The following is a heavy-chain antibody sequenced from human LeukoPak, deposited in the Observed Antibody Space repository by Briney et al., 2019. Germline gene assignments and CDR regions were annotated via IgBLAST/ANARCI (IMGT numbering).Heavy chain of an antibody. CDR3: ARSGGGSGSYYNSAYYYYGMDV. J-gene: IGHJ6*02. CDR2: MYYSGST. Sequence: SETLSLTCTVSGGSISGYYWSWIRQPPGKGLEWIGYMYYSGSTNYNPSLKSRVTISVDMSQNQFSLKLSSVTAADTAVYYCARSGGGSGSYYNSAYYYYGMDVWGQGTTVTVSS. D-gene: IGHD3-10*01. V-gene: IGHV4-59*01. CDR1: GGSISGYY.